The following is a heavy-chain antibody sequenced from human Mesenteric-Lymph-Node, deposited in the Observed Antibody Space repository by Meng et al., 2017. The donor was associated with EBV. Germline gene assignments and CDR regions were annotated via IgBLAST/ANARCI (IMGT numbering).Heavy chain of an antibody. J-gene: IGHJ5*02. D-gene: IGHD2-15*01. V-gene: IGHV7-4-1*02. Sequence: QLQLVQSGSGLKKPGASVKVSCKASGYTCTSYAMNWVRQAPGQGLEWMGWINTNTGNPTYAQGFTGRFVFSLDTSVSTAYLQISSLKAEDTAVYYCARLVAGTFGQLFDPWGQGTLVTVSS. CDR3: ARLVAGTFGQLFDP. CDR1: GYTCTSYA. CDR2: INTNTGNP.